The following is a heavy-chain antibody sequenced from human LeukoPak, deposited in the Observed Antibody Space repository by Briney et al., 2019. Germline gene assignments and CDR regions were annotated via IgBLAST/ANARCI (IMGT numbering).Heavy chain of an antibody. V-gene: IGHV3-48*02. J-gene: IGHJ5*02. CDR3: ARECGGDCYNWFDP. D-gene: IGHD2-21*02. Sequence: PGGSLRLSCAASGFTLSSYTMNWVRQAPRKGLEWVSYISRGSSTIYYADSVKGRFTISRDNAKNSLYLQMNSLRDEDTAVYYCARECGGDCYNWFDPWGQGTLVTVS. CDR1: GFTLSSYT. CDR2: ISRGSSTI.